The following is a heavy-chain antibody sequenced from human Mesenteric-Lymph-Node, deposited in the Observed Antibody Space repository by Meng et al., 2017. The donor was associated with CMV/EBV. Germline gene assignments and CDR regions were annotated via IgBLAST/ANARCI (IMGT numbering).Heavy chain of an antibody. J-gene: IGHJ4*02. V-gene: IGHV3-23*01. CDR3: TFGWGPLGY. CDR2: IGGGGGST. D-gene: IGHD3-16*01. CDR1: GFTSSSYA. Sequence: GGSLRLSCAASGFTSSSYAMSWVRQAPGKGLERVSAIGGGGGSTYYTDSVKGRFTISRDNSKNTLYLQMNSLRAEDTAVYYCTFGWGPLGYWDQGTLVTVSS.